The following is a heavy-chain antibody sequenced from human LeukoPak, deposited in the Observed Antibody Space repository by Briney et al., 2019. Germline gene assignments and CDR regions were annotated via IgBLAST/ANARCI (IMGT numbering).Heavy chain of an antibody. CDR3: ARVGFLYSSSWYYAFDI. Sequence: GGSLRLSCAASGFTFSSYWMHWVRQAPGKGLVWVSRINTDGSSTSYADSVKGRFTISRDNSKNTLYLQMNSLRAEDTAVYYCARVGFLYSSSWYYAFDIWGQGTMVTVSS. J-gene: IGHJ3*02. V-gene: IGHV3-74*01. D-gene: IGHD6-13*01. CDR1: GFTFSSYW. CDR2: INTDGSST.